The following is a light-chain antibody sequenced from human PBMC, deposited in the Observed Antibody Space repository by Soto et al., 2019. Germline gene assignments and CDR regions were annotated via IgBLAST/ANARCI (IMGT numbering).Light chain of an antibody. CDR1: SSDVGTHGY. CDR3: MCYAGGNNWV. Sequence: QSVLTQPPSASGSPGQSVTISCTGTSSDVGTHGYVSWYQQHAGKAPKLMIDDVTKRPSGVPDRFSGSKSANTASLTVSGLQAEDEADYYCMCYAGGNNWVFGGGTKVTVL. J-gene: IGLJ3*02. CDR2: DVT. V-gene: IGLV2-8*01.